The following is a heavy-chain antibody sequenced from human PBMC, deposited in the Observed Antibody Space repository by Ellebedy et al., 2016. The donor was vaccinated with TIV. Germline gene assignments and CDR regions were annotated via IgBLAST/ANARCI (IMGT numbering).Heavy chain of an antibody. Sequence: PGGSLRLSCAVSGFTVSRNFMSWVRQAPGKGLEWVAFIYSGGSISYADSVKGRFTISRDNSKNTVYLQMKSLRAEDTAVYYCARPDYIIGTDYWGQGTLVSVSS. D-gene: IGHD1/OR15-1a*01. J-gene: IGHJ4*02. CDR1: GFTVSRNF. CDR2: IYSGGSI. CDR3: ARPDYIIGTDY. V-gene: IGHV3-53*01.